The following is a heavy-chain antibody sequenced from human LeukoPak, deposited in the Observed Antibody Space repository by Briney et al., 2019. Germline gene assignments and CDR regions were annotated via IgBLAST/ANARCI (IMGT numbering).Heavy chain of an antibody. CDR1: GFTFSNYA. Sequence: GGSLRLSCAASGFTFSNYAMSWVRQAPGKGLEWVAGISGTGGSTHYADSVKGRFTISRDNAKNSLYLQMNSLRAEDTALYYCARGVSIAAAGTPDYWGQGTLVTVSS. J-gene: IGHJ4*02. V-gene: IGHV3-23*01. D-gene: IGHD6-13*01. CDR3: ARGVSIAAAGTPDY. CDR2: ISGTGGST.